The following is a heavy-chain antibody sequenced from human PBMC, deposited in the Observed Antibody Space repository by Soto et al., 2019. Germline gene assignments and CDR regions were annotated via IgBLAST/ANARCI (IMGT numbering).Heavy chain of an antibody. Sequence: ASVKVSCKASGYTFTSYDINWVRQATGQGLEWMGWMNPNSGNTGYAQKFQGRVTMTRSTSISTAYMELSSLRSEDTAVYYCARSHLRGYSYGFGAYYYYGMDVWGQGTTVTVSS. CDR3: ARSHLRGYSYGFGAYYYYGMDV. D-gene: IGHD5-18*01. CDR2: MNPNSGNT. J-gene: IGHJ6*02. CDR1: GYTFTSYD. V-gene: IGHV1-8*01.